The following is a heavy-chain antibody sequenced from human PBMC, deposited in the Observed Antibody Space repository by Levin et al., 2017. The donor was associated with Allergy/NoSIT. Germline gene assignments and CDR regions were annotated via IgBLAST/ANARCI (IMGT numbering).Heavy chain of an antibody. CDR2: INSRSSTT. CDR3: ARDWSIGYTHGSLDY. V-gene: IGHV3-48*02. Sequence: LSLTCAASGFPFSKYNMNWVRQAPGKGLEWVSYINSRSSTTYDADSVKGRFTISRDNAKNSLYLQMNSLREEDTAVYYCARDWSIGYTHGSLDYWGQGTLVTVSS. J-gene: IGHJ4*02. D-gene: IGHD5-18*01. CDR1: GFPFSKYN.